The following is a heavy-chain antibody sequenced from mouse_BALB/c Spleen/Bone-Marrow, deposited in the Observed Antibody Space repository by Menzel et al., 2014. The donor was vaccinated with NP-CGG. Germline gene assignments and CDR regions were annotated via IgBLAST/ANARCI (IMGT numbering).Heavy chain of an antibody. D-gene: IGHD2-14*01. CDR3: ARDGDYRYAWFAY. CDR1: GFTFSDYY. J-gene: IGHJ3*01. V-gene: IGHV5-4*02. CDR2: ISDAGSYT. Sequence: DVHLVESGGGLVKPGGSLKLSYAASGFTFSDYYMYWVRQTPEKRLEWVATISDAGSYTYYPDSVKGRFTISRDNAKNNLYLQMISLKSEDTAMYYCARDGDYRYAWFAYWGQGTLVTVST.